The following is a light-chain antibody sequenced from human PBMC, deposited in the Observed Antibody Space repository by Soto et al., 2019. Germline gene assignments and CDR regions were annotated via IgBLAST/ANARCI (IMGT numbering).Light chain of an antibody. CDR1: QSISSY. V-gene: IGKV3-11*01. CDR2: DAS. CDR3: QQRSNWLT. Sequence: EIVLTQSPATLSLSPGERATLSCRASQSISSYLAWYQQKPGQAPRLLIYDASSRATGIPARFSGSGSGTDFPLTISSLEPEDFAVYYCQQRSNWLTFGGGTKVEIK. J-gene: IGKJ4*01.